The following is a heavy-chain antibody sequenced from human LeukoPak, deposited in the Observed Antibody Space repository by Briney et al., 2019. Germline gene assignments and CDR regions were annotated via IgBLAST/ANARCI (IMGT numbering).Heavy chain of an antibody. CDR3: SALSIRGVIKIDY. CDR1: GFTFDDYA. J-gene: IGHJ4*02. D-gene: IGHD3-10*01. Sequence: GGSLRLSCAASGFTFDDYAMHWVRQAPGKGLEWVSLISWDGGGTYYADTVKGRFTISRDNSKNTPYLQMNSLRAEDTAVYYCSALSIRGVIKIDYWGQGTLVTVSS. V-gene: IGHV3-43D*03. CDR2: ISWDGGGT.